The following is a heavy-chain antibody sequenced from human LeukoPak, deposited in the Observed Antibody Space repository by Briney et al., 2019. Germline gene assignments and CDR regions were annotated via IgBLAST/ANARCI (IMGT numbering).Heavy chain of an antibody. V-gene: IGHV4-59*01. CDR1: GGSISSYY. J-gene: IGHJ3*02. D-gene: IGHD5-18*01. Sequence: SETLSLTCTVSGGSISSYYWSWIRQPPGQGLEWIAYMYYSGITDYNPSLKSRVTMSIDTSKNHFSLNLTSVTAADTAVYYCARVKGIYSLWDDAFDIWGHGTMVTVSS. CDR2: MYYSGIT. CDR3: ARVKGIYSLWDDAFDI.